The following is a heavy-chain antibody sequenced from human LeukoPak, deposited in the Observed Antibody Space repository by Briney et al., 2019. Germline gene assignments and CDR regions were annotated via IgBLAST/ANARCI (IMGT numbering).Heavy chain of an antibody. V-gene: IGHV4-59*01. CDR1: GGSISSYY. J-gene: IGHJ3*02. D-gene: IGHD5-18*01. Sequence: SETLSLTCTVSGGSISSYYWSWIRQPPGQGLEWIAYMYYSGITDYNPSLKSRVTMSIDTSKNHFSLNLTSVTAADTAVYYCARVKGIYSLWDDAFDIWGHGTMVTVSS. CDR2: MYYSGIT. CDR3: ARVKGIYSLWDDAFDI.